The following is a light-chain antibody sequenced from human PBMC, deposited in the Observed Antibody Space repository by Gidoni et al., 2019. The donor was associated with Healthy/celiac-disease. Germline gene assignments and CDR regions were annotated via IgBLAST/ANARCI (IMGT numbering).Light chain of an antibody. CDR3: AAWDDSLV. CDR1: SSNIGSNT. V-gene: IGLV1-44*01. J-gene: IGLJ2*01. Sequence: QSVLTQPPSASGTPGQRVTISCSGSSSNIGSNTVNWYQQLPGTAPKLLIYSNNQRPSGVPDRFSGSKSGTSASLAISGLQSEDEADYYCAAWDDSLVFGGGTKLXV. CDR2: SNN.